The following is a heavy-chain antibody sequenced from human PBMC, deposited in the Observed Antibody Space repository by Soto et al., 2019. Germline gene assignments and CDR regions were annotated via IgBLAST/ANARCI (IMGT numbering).Heavy chain of an antibody. CDR2: TYYRSKWYN. CDR3: ATGRVLYGSEY. Sequence: SQTLSLTCAISGDSVSTNSATWDWIRQSPSRGLEWLGRTYYRSKWYNDYAVSVKGRITINADTTKNQYSLRLGSVTTADTALYYCATGRVLYGSEYWGQGTLVPVSS. V-gene: IGHV6-1*01. D-gene: IGHD3-10*01. J-gene: IGHJ4*02. CDR1: GDSVSTNSAT.